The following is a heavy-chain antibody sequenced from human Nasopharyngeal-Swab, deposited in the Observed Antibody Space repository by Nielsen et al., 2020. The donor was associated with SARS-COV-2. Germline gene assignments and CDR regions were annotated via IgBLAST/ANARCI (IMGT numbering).Heavy chain of an antibody. J-gene: IGHJ5*02. CDR2: ISGGDVST. V-gene: IGHV3-23*01. Sequence: GESLKISCAASGFPFSRHDMTWVRHAPGKGLEWVATISGGDVSTYYVDSVRGRFTVSRDNSKNTLYLQMNSLRGEDTAIYYCVKDLAYDEVSWGQGTLVTVSS. D-gene: IGHD5-12*01. CDR1: GFPFSRHD. CDR3: VKDLAYDEVS.